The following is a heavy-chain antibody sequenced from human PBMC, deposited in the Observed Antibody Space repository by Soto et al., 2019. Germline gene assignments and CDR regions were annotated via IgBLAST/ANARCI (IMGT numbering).Heavy chain of an antibody. V-gene: IGHV5-51*01. CDR2: IYPGDSDA. J-gene: IGHJ4*02. D-gene: IGHD2-15*01. CDR1: GYSFPTAW. Sequence: GESLKISCKGSGYSFPTAWIGWVRQMPGKGLEWMAIIYPGDSDARYSPSFQGQVTISADKYISTAYLQWNSLKASDTAMYYCATSTGCYYFDSWGQGTQVTVSS. CDR3: ATSTGCYYFDS.